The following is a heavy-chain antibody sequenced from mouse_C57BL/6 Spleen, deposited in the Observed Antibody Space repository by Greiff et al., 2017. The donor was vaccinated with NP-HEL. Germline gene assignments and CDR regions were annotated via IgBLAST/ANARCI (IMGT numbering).Heavy chain of an antibody. V-gene: IGHV14-4*01. Sequence: VQLQQSGAEPVRPGASVKLSCTASGFNIRDDYMHWVKQRPEQGLEWIGWIDPENGDTEYASKFQGKATITADTSSNTAYLQLSILTSEDTAVYYCTREDDGAWFAYWGQGTLVTVSA. D-gene: IGHD2-12*01. CDR2: IDPENGDT. CDR1: GFNIRDDY. CDR3: TREDDGAWFAY. J-gene: IGHJ3*01.